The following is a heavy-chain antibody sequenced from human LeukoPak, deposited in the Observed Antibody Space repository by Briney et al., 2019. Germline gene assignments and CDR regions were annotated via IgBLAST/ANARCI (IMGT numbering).Heavy chain of an antibody. J-gene: IGHJ4*02. CDR2: MNPNSGNT. V-gene: IGHV1-8*01. D-gene: IGHD6-13*01. CDR1: GHTFTSYD. Sequence: ASVKVSCKASGHTFTSYDINWVRQATGQGLEWMGWMNPNSGNTGYAQKFQGRVTMTRNTSISTAYMELSSLRSEDTAVYYCARGRGRQLGRSIDYWGQGTLVTVSS. CDR3: ARGRGRQLGRSIDY.